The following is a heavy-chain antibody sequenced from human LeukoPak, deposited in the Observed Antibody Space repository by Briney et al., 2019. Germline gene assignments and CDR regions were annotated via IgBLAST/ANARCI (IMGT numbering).Heavy chain of an antibody. V-gene: IGHV3-11*06. J-gene: IGHJ4*02. D-gene: IGHD2-2*01. CDR2: ISSSSSYT. CDR3: ASGGRYCSSTSCFDY. Sequence: GGSLRLSCAASGFTFSDYYMSWIRQAPGKGLEWVSYISSSSSYTNYADFVKGRFTISRDNAKNSLYLQMNSPRAEDTAVYYCASGGRYCSSTSCFDYWGQGTLVTVSS. CDR1: GFTFSDYY.